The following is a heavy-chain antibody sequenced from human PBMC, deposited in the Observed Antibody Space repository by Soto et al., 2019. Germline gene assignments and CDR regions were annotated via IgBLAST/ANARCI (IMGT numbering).Heavy chain of an antibody. V-gene: IGHV4-39*01. CDR3: ARVAAADDAFDI. CDR2: IYYSGNT. Sequence: QLQLQESGPGLVKPSETLSLTCTVSGGSISSSSYYWGWIRQPPGKGLEWIGSIYYSGNTYYNPSPKDRGTLSVDTSKNQFSLKLSSVTAAETAVDYCARVAAADDAFDIRGQGTMVTVSS. D-gene: IGHD6-13*01. J-gene: IGHJ3*02. CDR1: GGSISSSSYY.